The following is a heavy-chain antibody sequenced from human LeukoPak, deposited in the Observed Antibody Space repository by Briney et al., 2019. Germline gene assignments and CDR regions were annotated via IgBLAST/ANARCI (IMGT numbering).Heavy chain of an antibody. D-gene: IGHD3-3*01. CDR1: GDSVSINSVA. Sequence: SQTLSLTFAISGDSVSINSVAWNWIRQSPSRGLEWLGRTYYRSKWYSDYAVSVKSRIAINPDTSKNQFSLQLKSVTAEDTAVYYCARVVSREWFFDYWGQGTLVTVSS. V-gene: IGHV6-1*01. CDR3: ARVVSREWFFDY. CDR2: TYYRSKWYS. J-gene: IGHJ4*02.